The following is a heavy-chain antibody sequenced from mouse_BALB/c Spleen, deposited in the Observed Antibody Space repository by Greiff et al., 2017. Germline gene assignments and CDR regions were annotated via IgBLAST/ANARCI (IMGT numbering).Heavy chain of an antibody. D-gene: IGHD3-1*01. CDR2: IDPANGNT. CDR1: GFNIKDTY. V-gene: IGHV14-3*02. Sequence: VQLKQSGAELVKPGASVKLSCTASGFNIKDTYMHWVKQRPEQGLEWIGRIDPANGNTKYDPKFQGKATITADTSSNTAYLQLSSLTSEDTAVYYCAKSSGESFDYWGQGTTLTVSS. CDR3: AKSSGESFDY. J-gene: IGHJ2*01.